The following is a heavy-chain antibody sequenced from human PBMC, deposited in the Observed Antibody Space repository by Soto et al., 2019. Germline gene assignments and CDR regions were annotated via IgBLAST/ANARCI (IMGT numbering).Heavy chain of an antibody. Sequence: QVQLVESGGGVVQPGRSLRLSCVASGFTFSSYGMHWVRQAPGKGLEWVAVISYDGSNKYYADSVKGRFTISRDNSKNTLYLQMNSLRAEDTAVYYCASQQGYWGQGTLVTVSS. V-gene: IGHV3-30*03. CDR1: GFTFSSYG. J-gene: IGHJ4*02. CDR2: ISYDGSNK. CDR3: ASQQGY.